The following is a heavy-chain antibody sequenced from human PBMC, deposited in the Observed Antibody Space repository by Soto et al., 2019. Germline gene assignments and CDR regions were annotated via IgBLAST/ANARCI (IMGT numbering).Heavy chain of an antibody. Sequence: ETLSLTCAVSGGSISSSSWWSWVRQPPGKGLEWIGEIYHTGSTNYNPSLKSRVTISVDTSKNQLSLKLSSVTAADTAVYHCARRYGYYFDYWGQGTLVTVSS. J-gene: IGHJ4*02. CDR2: IYHTGST. CDR3: ARRYGYYFDY. V-gene: IGHV4-4*02. D-gene: IGHD3-9*01. CDR1: GGSISSSSW.